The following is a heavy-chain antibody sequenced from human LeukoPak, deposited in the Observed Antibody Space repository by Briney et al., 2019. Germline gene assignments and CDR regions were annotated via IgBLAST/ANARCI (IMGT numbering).Heavy chain of an antibody. J-gene: IGHJ4*02. CDR1: GYNFTRNY. CDR2: INPKNGGT. Sequence: GASVKVSCKASGYNFTRNYIHWVRQAPGQGLEWMGWINPKNGGTASAQQFQGRVTMTRDTSFSTAYMELSRLRSDDTSVYYCARDSIGYGWYNFWGQGTLVTVSS. V-gene: IGHV1-2*02. D-gene: IGHD6-19*01. CDR3: ARDSIGYGWYNF.